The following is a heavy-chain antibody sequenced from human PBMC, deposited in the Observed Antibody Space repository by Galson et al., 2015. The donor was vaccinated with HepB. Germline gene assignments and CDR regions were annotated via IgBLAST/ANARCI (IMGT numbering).Heavy chain of an antibody. J-gene: IGHJ6*02. Sequence: SLRLSCAASGFTFSNARMNWVRQAPGKGLEWVGRIKSKTDGGTTDYAAPVKGRFTISRDDSKNTLYLQMNSLKTEDTAVYYCTTASPPRVLRYFDWFSDGMDVWGQGTTVTVSS. CDR3: TTASPPRVLRYFDWFSDGMDV. V-gene: IGHV3-15*07. CDR2: IKSKTDGGTT. D-gene: IGHD3-9*01. CDR1: GFTFSNAR.